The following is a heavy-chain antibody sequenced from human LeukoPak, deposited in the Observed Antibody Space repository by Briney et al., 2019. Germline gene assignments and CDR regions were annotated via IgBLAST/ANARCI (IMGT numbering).Heavy chain of an antibody. Sequence: GGSLRLSCAASGFAFSSYSMNWVRQAPGKGLEWVSSISSSSSYIYYADSVKGRFTISRDNAKNSLYLQMNSLRAEDTAVYYCATRVQTTDIILDYWGQGTLVTVSS. CDR2: ISSSSSYI. CDR1: GFAFSSYS. J-gene: IGHJ4*02. CDR3: ATRVQTTDIILDY. V-gene: IGHV3-21*01. D-gene: IGHD4-17*01.